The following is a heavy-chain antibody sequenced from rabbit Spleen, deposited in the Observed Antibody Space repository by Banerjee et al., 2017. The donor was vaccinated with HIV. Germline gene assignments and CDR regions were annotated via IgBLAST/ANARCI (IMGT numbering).Heavy chain of an antibody. Sequence: QSLVESGGGLVQPEGSLTLTCTASGFSFNNNYYMCWVRQAPGKGLEWIACIYTGSSGNTYYASWAKGRFTISKTSSTTVTLQMTSLTAADTATYFCARDTSSSFSSYGMDLWGPGTLVTVS. V-gene: IGHV1S40*01. CDR3: ARDTSSSFSSYGMDL. CDR2: IYTGSSGNT. CDR1: GFSFNNNYY. J-gene: IGHJ6*01. D-gene: IGHD1-1*01.